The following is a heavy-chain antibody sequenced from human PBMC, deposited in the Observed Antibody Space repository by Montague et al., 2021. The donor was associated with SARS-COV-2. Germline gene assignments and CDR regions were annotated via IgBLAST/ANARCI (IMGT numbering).Heavy chain of an antibody. V-gene: IGHV3-23*03. D-gene: IGHD3-3*01. CDR3: SKVEDFLSGFSLINLDA. J-gene: IGHJ5*02. Sequence: SLRLSCAGSGFTLTNSPMSWVRQAPGKGLERVSVIHSAGRGSYYADSVQGRFVISRDNLKNTVYLQMNSLRDVDTALYYCSKVEDFLSGFSLINLDAWGQGSLVVVSS. CDR1: GFTLTNSP. CDR2: IHSAGRGS.